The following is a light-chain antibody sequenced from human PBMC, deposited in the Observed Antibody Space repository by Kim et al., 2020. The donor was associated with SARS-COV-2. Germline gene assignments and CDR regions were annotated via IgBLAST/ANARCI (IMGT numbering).Light chain of an antibody. J-gene: IGLJ3*02. V-gene: IGLV2-11*01. CDR1: SSDVGGYNY. Sequence: QSALTQPRSVSGSPGQSVTISCTGTSSDVGGYNYVSWYQQHPGKAPKLMIYDVNKRPSGVPDRFSGSKSGNTASLTVSGLEAEDEADYYCSSYTGSWVFGGGTTLTVL. CDR2: DVN. CDR3: SSYTGSWV.